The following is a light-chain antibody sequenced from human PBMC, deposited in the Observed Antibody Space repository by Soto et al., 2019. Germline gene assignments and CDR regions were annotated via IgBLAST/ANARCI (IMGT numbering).Light chain of an antibody. V-gene: IGLV2-8*01. CDR3: ASYAGTKLFV. J-gene: IGLJ1*01. CDR1: SSDVGFYNF. CDR2: EVT. Sequence: QSALTQPPSASGSPGQSLTISFTGTSSDVGFYNFVSWYQQRPGKAPKLVIYEVTKRPSGVPDRFSGSKSGSTASLTVSGLQADDEAEYYCASYAGTKLFVFGSGTRSPS.